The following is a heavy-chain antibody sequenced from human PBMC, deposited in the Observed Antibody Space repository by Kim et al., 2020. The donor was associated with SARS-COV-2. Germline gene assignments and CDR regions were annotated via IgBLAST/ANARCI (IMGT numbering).Heavy chain of an antibody. CDR2: ISDSGSII. CDR1: GFTFNKYA. V-gene: IGHV3-23*01. J-gene: IGHJ6*02. CDR3: GKQLPRPSYAYPMDV. D-gene: IGHD2-2*01. Sequence: GGSLRLSCTVSGFTFNKYAMNWVRQAPGKGLEWVSSISDSGSIIYYTDSVKGRFTISRDNSKNTLWLRMDSLSAEDTAVYYCGKQLPRPSYAYPMDVWGQGTTVTVSS.